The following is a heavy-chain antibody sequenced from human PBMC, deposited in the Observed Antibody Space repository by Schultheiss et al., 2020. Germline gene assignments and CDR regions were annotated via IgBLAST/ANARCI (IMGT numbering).Heavy chain of an antibody. V-gene: IGHV3-21*01. D-gene: IGHD3-22*01. CDR2: ISSSSSYI. CDR3: ARDRLITYYYDSSGYQYFDY. Sequence: GGSLRLSCAASGFTFSSYSINWVRQAPGKGLEWVSSISSSSSYIYYADSVKGRFTISRDNAKNSLYLQMNSLRAEDTAVYYCARDRLITYYYDSSGYQYFDYWGQGTLVTVSS. CDR1: GFTFSSYS. J-gene: IGHJ4*02.